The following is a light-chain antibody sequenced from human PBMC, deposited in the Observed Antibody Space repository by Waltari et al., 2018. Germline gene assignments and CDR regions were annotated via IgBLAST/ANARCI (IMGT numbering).Light chain of an antibody. CDR1: QTISIW. CDR3: QQYSTFPFT. J-gene: IGKJ3*01. Sequence: DIQMTQSPSTLSASVGDRVTITCRASQTISIWLAWYQQKPGKAPKLLIYKASSLESGVPSRFSGSGSGTEFTPTISSLQPDDFATYYCQQYSTFPFTFGPGTKVGIK. V-gene: IGKV1-5*03. CDR2: KAS.